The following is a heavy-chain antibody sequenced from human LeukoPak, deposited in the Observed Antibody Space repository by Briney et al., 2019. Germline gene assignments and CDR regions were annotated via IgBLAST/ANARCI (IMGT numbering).Heavy chain of an antibody. CDR1: GFTFSTYT. V-gene: IGHV3-21*01. D-gene: IGHD4-17*01. CDR3: ARDRTTVTTFDY. Sequence: PEGSLRLSCAASGFTFSTYTMNWVRQAPGKGLEWVSSISSSSSYIYYADSVKGRFTISRDNAKNSLYLQMNTLRAEDTAVYYCARDRTTVTTFDYWGQGTLVTVSS. CDR2: ISSSSSYI. J-gene: IGHJ4*02.